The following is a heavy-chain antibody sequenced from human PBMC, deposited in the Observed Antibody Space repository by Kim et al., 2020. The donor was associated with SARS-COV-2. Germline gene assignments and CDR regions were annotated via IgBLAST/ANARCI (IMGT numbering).Heavy chain of an antibody. J-gene: IGHJ4*02. V-gene: IGHV3-74*01. CDR2: VNRDGSTT. CDR1: GFTFSSYW. Sequence: GGSLRLSCAASGFTFSSYWMHWVRQAPGKGLVWVSRVNRDGSTTNYADSVKGRFTISRDNAKNTLYLQMNSLRAEDTAVYYCARETPVRGEYYFDYWGQEILVTVSS. CDR3: ARETPVRGEYYFDY. D-gene: IGHD3-10*01.